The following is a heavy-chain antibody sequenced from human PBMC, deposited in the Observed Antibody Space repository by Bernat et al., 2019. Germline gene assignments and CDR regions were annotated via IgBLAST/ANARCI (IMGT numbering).Heavy chain of an antibody. CDR2: INAGNGNT. J-gene: IGHJ4*02. V-gene: IGHV1-3*01. D-gene: IGHD3-16*02. CDR1: GYTFTSYA. Sequence: QVQLVQSGAEAKKPGASVKVSCKASGYTFTSYAMHWVRQAPGQRLEWMGWINAGNGNTKYSQKFQGRVTITRDTSASTAYMELSSLRSEDTAVYYCARGSYDYIWGSYRGHFDYWGQGTLVTVSS. CDR3: ARGSYDYIWGSYRGHFDY.